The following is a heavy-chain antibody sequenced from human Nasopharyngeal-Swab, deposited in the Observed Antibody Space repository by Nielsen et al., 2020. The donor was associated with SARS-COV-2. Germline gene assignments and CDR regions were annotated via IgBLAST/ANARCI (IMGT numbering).Heavy chain of an antibody. CDR2: ISYDGINK. V-gene: IGHV3-30*03. J-gene: IGHJ4*02. CDR3: ARDPSGDYYYDSSGRPRHYFDY. Sequence: VRQAPGKGLEWVAVISYDGINKYYADSVKGRFTISRDNSKNTLYLQMNSLRAEDTAVYYCARDPSGDYYYDSSGRPRHYFDYWGQGTLVTVSS. D-gene: IGHD3-22*01.